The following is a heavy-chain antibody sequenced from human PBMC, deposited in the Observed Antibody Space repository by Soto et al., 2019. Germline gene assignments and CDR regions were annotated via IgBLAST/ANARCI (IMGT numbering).Heavy chain of an antibody. V-gene: IGHV1-8*01. CDR3: ARGRYDFWSGYYLGPIPADV. Sequence: ASVKVSCKASGYTFTSYDINWVRQATGQGLEWMGWMNPNSGNTGYAQKFQGRVTMTRNTSISTAYMELSSLRSEDTAVYYCARGRYDFWSGYYLGPIPADVWGKGTTVTVSS. CDR2: MNPNSGNT. J-gene: IGHJ6*04. CDR1: GYTFTSYD. D-gene: IGHD3-3*01.